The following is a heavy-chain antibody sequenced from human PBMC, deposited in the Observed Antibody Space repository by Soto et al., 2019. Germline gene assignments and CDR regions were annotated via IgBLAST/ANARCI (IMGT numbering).Heavy chain of an antibody. D-gene: IGHD4-17*01. V-gene: IGHV4-31*03. J-gene: IGHJ3*02. Sequence: QVQLQESGPGLVKPSQTLSLTCTVSGGSISSGGYYWSWIRQHPGKGLEWIGYIYYSGSTYYNPSLKSRVTTSVDTSKNQFSLKLSSVTAADTAVYYCAREGTTVTTRDAIDIWGQGTMVTVSS. CDR1: GGSISSGGYY. CDR3: AREGTTVTTRDAIDI. CDR2: IYYSGST.